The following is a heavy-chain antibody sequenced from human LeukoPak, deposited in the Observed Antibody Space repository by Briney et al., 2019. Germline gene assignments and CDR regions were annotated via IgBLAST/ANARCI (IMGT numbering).Heavy chain of an antibody. Sequence: SETLSLTCTVSGGSIGSYYWSWIRQPPGKGLEWIGYIYYSGSTNYNPSLKSRVTISVDTSKNQFSLKLSSVTAADTAVYYCARWHDSSGYYDYWGQGTLVTVSS. J-gene: IGHJ4*02. CDR1: GGSIGSYY. CDR2: IYYSGST. V-gene: IGHV4-59*01. D-gene: IGHD3-22*01. CDR3: ARWHDSSGYYDY.